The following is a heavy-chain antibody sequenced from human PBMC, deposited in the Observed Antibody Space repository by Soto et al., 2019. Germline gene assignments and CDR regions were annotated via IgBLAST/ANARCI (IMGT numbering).Heavy chain of an antibody. Sequence: SETLSLTCTVSGGSISSSSYYWGWIRQPPGKGLEWIGSIYYSGSTYYNTSLKSRVTISVDTSKNQFSLKLSSVTAADTAVYYCARHAVYSSSWYYYYGMDVWGQGTTVTVSS. CDR1: GGSISSSSYY. V-gene: IGHV4-39*01. J-gene: IGHJ6*02. CDR3: ARHAVYSSSWYYYYGMDV. D-gene: IGHD6-13*01. CDR2: IYYSGST.